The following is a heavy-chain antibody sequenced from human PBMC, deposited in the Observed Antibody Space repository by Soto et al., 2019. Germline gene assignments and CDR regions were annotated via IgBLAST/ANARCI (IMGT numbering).Heavy chain of an antibody. CDR3: AKGASSPNFSVPNYDYFYGMDV. Sequence: PGGSLRLSCEASGVTFNDYAMSWVRQAPGKGLEWVSDISGTGGTTYYADYVKGRFTISRDNSKNTLALQMDGLRADDTAVYCCAKGASSPNFSVPNYDYFYGMDVWGQGTTVTVSS. D-gene: IGHD6-25*01. CDR2: ISGTGGTT. V-gene: IGHV3-23*01. CDR1: GVTFNDYA. J-gene: IGHJ6*02.